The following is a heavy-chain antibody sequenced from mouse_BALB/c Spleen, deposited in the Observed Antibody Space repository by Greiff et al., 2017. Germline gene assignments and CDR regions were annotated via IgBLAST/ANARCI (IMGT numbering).Heavy chain of an antibody. V-gene: IGHV7-1*02. D-gene: IGHD4-1*01. CDR2: SRNKANDYTT. CDR1: GFTFSDFY. Sequence: EVKLVESGGGLVQPGGSLRLSCATSGFTFSDFYMEWVRQPPGKRLEWIAASRNKANDYTTEYSASVKGRFIVSRDTSQSILYLQTNALRAEDTAIYYCARVLGAMDYWGQGTSVTVSS. CDR3: ARVLGAMDY. J-gene: IGHJ4*01.